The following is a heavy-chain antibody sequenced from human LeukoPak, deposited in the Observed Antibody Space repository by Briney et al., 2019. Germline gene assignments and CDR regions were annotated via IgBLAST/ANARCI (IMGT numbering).Heavy chain of an antibody. Sequence: PGESLKISCKGSGYSFTSYWIVWVRQMPGKGLEWMGIIYPGDSDTRYSPSFQGQVTISADKSISTAYLQWSSLKATDTAMYYYASTPGLHDPDAFDIWGQGTMVTVSS. D-gene: IGHD3/OR15-3a*01. CDR1: GYSFTSYW. CDR3: ASTPGLHDPDAFDI. CDR2: IYPGDSDT. V-gene: IGHV5-51*01. J-gene: IGHJ3*02.